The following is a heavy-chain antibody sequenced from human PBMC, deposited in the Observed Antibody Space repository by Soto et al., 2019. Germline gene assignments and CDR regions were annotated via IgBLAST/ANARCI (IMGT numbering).Heavy chain of an antibody. J-gene: IGHJ6*02. CDR3: ARLAYPGQNYYYGMDV. D-gene: IGHD2-2*01. CDR1: GGSFSGYY. V-gene: IGHV4-34*01. Sequence: SETLSLTCAVYGGSFSGYYWSWIRQPPGKGLERIGEINHSGSTNYNPSLKSRVTISVDTSKNQFSLKLSSVTAADTAVYYCARLAYPGQNYYYGMDVWGQGTTVTVSS. CDR2: INHSGST.